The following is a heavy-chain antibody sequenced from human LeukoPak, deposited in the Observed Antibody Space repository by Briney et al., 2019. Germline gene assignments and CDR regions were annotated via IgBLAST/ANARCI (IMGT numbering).Heavy chain of an antibody. V-gene: IGHV3-53*01. J-gene: IGHJ4*02. CDR1: GFTFSSFW. Sequence: GGSLRLSCVASGFTFSSFWMSWVRQAPGKGLEWVSVIYSGGSTYYADSVKGRFTISRDNSKNTLYLQMNSLRAEDTAVYYCARLQWLDHFDYWGQGTLVTVSS. CDR2: IYSGGST. CDR3: ARLQWLDHFDY. D-gene: IGHD6-19*01.